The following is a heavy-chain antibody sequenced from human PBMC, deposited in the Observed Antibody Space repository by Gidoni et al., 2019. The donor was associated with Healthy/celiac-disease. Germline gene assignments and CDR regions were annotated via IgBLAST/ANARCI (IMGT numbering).Heavy chain of an antibody. CDR2: IIPIFGTA. Sequence: QVQLVQSGAEVTKPGSSVKVSCKASGGTFSSSAISWVRPAPGQGLEWMGGIIPIFGTANYAQKFQGRVTITADESTSTAYMELSSLRSEDTAVYYCARRDSSSSYYYYGMDVWGQGTTVTVSS. V-gene: IGHV1-69*01. D-gene: IGHD6-6*01. CDR1: GGTFSSSA. CDR3: ARRDSSSSYYYYGMDV. J-gene: IGHJ6*02.